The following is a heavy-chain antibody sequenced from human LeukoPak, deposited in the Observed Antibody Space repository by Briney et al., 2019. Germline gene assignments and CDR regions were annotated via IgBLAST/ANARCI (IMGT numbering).Heavy chain of an antibody. V-gene: IGHV4-34*01. CDR1: GGSFSGYY. Sequence: SETLSLTCAGYGGSFSGYYWSWIRQPPGKGLEWIGEINHSGSTNYNPSLKSRVTISVDTSKNQFSLKLSSVTAADTAVYYCARDTGRGAFDIWGQGTMVTVSS. CDR2: INHSGST. J-gene: IGHJ3*02. CDR3: ARDTGRGAFDI. D-gene: IGHD5-24*01.